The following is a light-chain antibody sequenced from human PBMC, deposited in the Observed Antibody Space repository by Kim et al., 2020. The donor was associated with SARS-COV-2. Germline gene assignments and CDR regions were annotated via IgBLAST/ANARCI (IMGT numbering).Light chain of an antibody. V-gene: IGKV2-30*01. J-gene: IGKJ1*01. Sequence: SASISCRSSRMLFYRDGKTYLSWFHQRPGQAPRRLIYMVSNRDSGVPDRFSGSGSGTDFTLKISRVEAEDVGVYYCMQGVHWPPTFGQGTKVDIK. CDR2: MVS. CDR1: RMLFYRDGKTY. CDR3: MQGVHWPPT.